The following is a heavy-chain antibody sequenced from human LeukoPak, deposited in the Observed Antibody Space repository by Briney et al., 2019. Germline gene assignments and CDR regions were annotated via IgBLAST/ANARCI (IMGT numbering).Heavy chain of an antibody. D-gene: IGHD6-6*01. CDR3: AKNLHGSSSIGAWYFDL. Sequence: GGSLRLSCAASGFTFSNYGMSWVRQAPGKGLEWVSGISGSGLSIDYADSVKGRLTISRDNSKNTLYLQMNSLRVDDTAAYYCAKNLHGSSSIGAWYFDLWGRGTLVTVSS. J-gene: IGHJ2*01. CDR1: GFTFSNYG. V-gene: IGHV3-23*01. CDR2: ISGSGLSI.